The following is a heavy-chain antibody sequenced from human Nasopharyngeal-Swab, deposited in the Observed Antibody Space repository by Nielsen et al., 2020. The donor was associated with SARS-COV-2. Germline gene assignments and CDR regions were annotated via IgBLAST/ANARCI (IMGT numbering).Heavy chain of an antibody. J-gene: IGHJ6*02. CDR2: IYYSGST. V-gene: IGHV4-59*01. Sequence: WIRQPPGKGLEWIGYIYYSGSTNYNPSLKSRVTISVDTSKNQSSLKLSSVTAADTAVYYCARVDYYYYGMDVWGQGTTVTVSS. CDR3: ARVDYYYYGMDV.